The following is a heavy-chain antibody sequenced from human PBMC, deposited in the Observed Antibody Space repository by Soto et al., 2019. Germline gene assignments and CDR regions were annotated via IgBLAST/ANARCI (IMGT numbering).Heavy chain of an antibody. CDR3: ARGYYDSRGQSNTFDI. J-gene: IGHJ3*02. V-gene: IGHV4-59*01. Sequence: SSETLSLTCTVSGASISSSYWSWIRQSPGKGLEWIGFVYYTGSTNYNPSLKSRVTISVDRAKNQFSLKLNSVTAADTAVYYCARGYYDSRGQSNTFDIWGQGKMVTVSS. CDR2: VYYTGST. D-gene: IGHD3-22*01. CDR1: GASISSSY.